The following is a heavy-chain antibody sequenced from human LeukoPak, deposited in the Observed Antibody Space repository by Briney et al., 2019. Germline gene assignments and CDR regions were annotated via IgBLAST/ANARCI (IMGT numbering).Heavy chain of an antibody. CDR2: PYADSYT. D-gene: IGHD2-2*01. CDR1: GLTVSTSY. CDR3: ARGLRHCDRTSCFQPFDC. Sequence: PGGSLRLSCAASGLTVSTSYMTWFRQAPGKGLEWVSIPYADSYTFYADSVKGRFTISRDSSRNTLCLQMNSLRAEDTAMYYCARGLRHCDRTSCFQPFDCWGQGTLVTVSS. J-gene: IGHJ4*02. V-gene: IGHV3-53*01.